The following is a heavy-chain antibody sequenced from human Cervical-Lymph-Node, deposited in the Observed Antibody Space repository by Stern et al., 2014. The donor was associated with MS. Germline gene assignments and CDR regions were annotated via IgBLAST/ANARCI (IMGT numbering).Heavy chain of an antibody. CDR1: GFTFSSYA. CDR3: AKEGQQPYYYYYGMDV. D-gene: IGHD6-13*01. J-gene: IGHJ6*02. V-gene: IGHV3-23*01. Sequence: EVQLLESGGGLVQPGGSLRLSCAASGFTFSSYAMSWVRQAPGKGLEWVSAISGSGGSTYYADSVKGRFTISRDNSKNTLYLQMNSLRAEDTAVYYCAKEGQQPYYYYYGMDVWGQGTTVTVSS. CDR2: ISGSGGST.